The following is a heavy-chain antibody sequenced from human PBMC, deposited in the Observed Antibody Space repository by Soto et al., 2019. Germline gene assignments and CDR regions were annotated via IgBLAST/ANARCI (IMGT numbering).Heavy chain of an antibody. J-gene: IGHJ4*02. CDR2: IRAYNGNT. CDR1: GYTFTSYG. D-gene: IGHD1-26*01. Sequence: QVQLVQSGAEVKKPGASVKVSCKASGYTFTSYGISWVRQAPGQGLEWMGWIRAYNGNTGYAQKFQGRVTMTRNTSISTAYMELSSLRSEDTAVYYCAREKVGANDYWGQGTLVTVSS. CDR3: AREKVGANDY. V-gene: IGHV1-18*01.